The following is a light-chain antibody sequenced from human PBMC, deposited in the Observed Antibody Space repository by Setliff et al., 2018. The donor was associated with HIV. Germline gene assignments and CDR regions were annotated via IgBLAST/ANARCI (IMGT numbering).Light chain of an antibody. Sequence: LTQPASVSGSPGQSITISCTGSASDVGGYNYVSWYQQQLGKAPKLIIYDVTHRPSGVSHRFSASKSGNTASLTISGLQAEDEADYSCSSYTASSTLYVFGTGTKVPS. CDR2: DVT. V-gene: IGLV2-14*03. CDR3: SSYTASSTLYV. CDR1: ASDVGGYNY. J-gene: IGLJ1*01.